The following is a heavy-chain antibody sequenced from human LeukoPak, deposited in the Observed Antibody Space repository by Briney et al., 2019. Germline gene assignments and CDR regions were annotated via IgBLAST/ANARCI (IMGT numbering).Heavy chain of an antibody. D-gene: IGHD5-18*01. J-gene: IGHJ4*02. V-gene: IGHV5-51*01. CDR2: IYPGDSDT. Sequence: GEAMKISCKGSGYSFTSYWVGWVRQMPRKSLEWMGIIYPGDSDTRYSPSFQGQVTISADKSISTAYLQWSSLKASDTAMYYCARRAYSYAYGYWGQGTLVTVSS. CDR3: ARRAYSYAYGY. CDR1: GYSFTSYW.